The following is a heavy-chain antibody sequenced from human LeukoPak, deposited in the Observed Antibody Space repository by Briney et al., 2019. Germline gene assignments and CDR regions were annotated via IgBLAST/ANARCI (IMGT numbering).Heavy chain of an antibody. CDR3: AKGAAAGKVDWFDP. V-gene: IGHV3-23*01. CDR2: ITGYGAT. CDR1: GFTFSNFG. Sequence: PGGSLRPSCAASGFTFSNFGMMWVSQAPGTGLQWVSTITGYGATFYADSVRGRFTIFRDTSMNTLFLQMKSLGAKDRAVYYCAKGAAAGKVDWFDPWGQGTLVSVSS. J-gene: IGHJ5*02. D-gene: IGHD6-13*01.